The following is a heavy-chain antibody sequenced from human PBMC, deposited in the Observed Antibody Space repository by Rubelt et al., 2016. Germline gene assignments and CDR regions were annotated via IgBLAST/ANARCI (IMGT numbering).Heavy chain of an antibody. J-gene: IGHJ4*02. CDR2: INSDGSST. V-gene: IGHV3-74*01. D-gene: IGHD6-13*01. Sequence: QVPGKGLVWVSRINSDGSSTSYVDSVKGRLTISRDNAKNTLYLQMNSLRDEDTAVYYCARDQYFSSWTEYYFDYWGQGTLGTVSS. CDR3: ARDQYFSSWTEYYFDY.